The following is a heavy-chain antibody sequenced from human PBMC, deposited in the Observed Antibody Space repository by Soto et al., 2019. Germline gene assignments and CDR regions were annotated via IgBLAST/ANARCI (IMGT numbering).Heavy chain of an antibody. V-gene: IGHV3-23*01. CDR2: ISGSGSST. D-gene: IGHD5-18*01. CDR3: ARDSGYSYGPLDY. Sequence: PGGSLRLSCEASRVTFSSYAMSWVRQAPGKGLEWVSAISGSGSSTYYADSVKGRFTISRDNSKNTLYLQMNSLRAEDTAVYYCARDSGYSYGPLDYWGQGTLVTVSS. CDR1: RVTFSSYA. J-gene: IGHJ4*02.